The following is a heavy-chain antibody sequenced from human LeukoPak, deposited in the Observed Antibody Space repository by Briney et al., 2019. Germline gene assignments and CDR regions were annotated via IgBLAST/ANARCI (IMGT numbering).Heavy chain of an antibody. CDR2: IWYDGSNK. Sequence: PGRSLRLSCAASGFTFSSYGMHWVRQAPGKGLEWVAVIWYDGSNKYYADSVKGRFTISRDNSKNTLYLQMNSLRAEDTAVYYCAREQWLVYFDYWGQGTLVTVSS. J-gene: IGHJ4*02. D-gene: IGHD6-19*01. V-gene: IGHV3-33*01. CDR1: GFTFSSYG. CDR3: AREQWLVYFDY.